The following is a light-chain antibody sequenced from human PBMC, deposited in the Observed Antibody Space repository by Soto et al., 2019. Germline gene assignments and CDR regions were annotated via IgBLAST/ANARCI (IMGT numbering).Light chain of an antibody. CDR2: EVT. V-gene: IGLV2-14*03. Sequence: QAVVTQPASVSGSPGQSITISCTGTNSDVGGYNYVSWYQQHPGKAPKLLIYEVTNRPSGVSDRFSGSKSGSTASLTISGLQADDEADYYCTSWTTNNIPYVFGTGTKLTVL. CDR3: TSWTTNNIPYV. J-gene: IGLJ1*01. CDR1: NSDVGGYNY.